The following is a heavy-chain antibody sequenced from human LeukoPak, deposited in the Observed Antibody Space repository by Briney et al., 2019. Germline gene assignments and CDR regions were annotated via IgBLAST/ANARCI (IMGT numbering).Heavy chain of an antibody. CDR3: ARAGDFWSGYSIDY. V-gene: IGHV4-30-4*08. Sequence: SETLSLTCTVSGGSISSGDYYWSWIRQPPGKGLEWIGYIYYSGSTYYNPSLKSRVTISVDTSKNQSSMKLSYVTAADTAVYYCARAGDFWSGYSIDYWGQGTLVTVSS. D-gene: IGHD3-3*01. CDR2: IYYSGST. J-gene: IGHJ4*02. CDR1: GGSISSGDYY.